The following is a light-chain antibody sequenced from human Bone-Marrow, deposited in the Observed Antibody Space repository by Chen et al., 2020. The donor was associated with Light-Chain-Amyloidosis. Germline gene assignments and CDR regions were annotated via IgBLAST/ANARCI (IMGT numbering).Light chain of an antibody. Sequence: NFVLIQPHSVSESPGKTVTISFTRSSGYIASNYVHWYQQRPGRSPTIVIYEDNKRPSGVPDRFAGSIDRSSNSASLTISGLKTEDEGDYYCQSYDIAKVFGGGTKVTVL. CDR3: QSYDIAKV. CDR1: SGYIASNY. V-gene: IGLV6-57*01. CDR2: EDN. J-gene: IGLJ2*01.